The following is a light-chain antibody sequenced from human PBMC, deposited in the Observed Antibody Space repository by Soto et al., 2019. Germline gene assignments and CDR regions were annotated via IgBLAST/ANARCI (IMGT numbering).Light chain of an antibody. Sequence: DIQMTQSPSTLSASVGDRVTITCRASRSVSSGLAWYQQKPGKAPKLLIYKASNLETGVPSRFSGSGSATEFTLTISSLQPDDFATYYCQQHNTYSRTFGQGTKVEIK. CDR2: KAS. CDR3: QQHNTYSRT. J-gene: IGKJ1*01. CDR1: RSVSSG. V-gene: IGKV1-5*03.